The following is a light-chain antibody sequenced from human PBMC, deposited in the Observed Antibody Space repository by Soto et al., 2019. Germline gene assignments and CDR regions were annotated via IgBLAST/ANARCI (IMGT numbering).Light chain of an antibody. CDR3: QQYHDWPPLT. V-gene: IGKV3D-15*01. CDR1: QSVSSN. J-gene: IGKJ4*01. CDR2: GAS. Sequence: EIVMTQSPATLSVSPGERATLSCRASQSVSSNLAWYQQKPGQAPRLLIYGASTRATGIPARFSGSGSGTEFTLTISSLQSEDFAVYYCQQYHDWPPLTFGGGTKVGIK.